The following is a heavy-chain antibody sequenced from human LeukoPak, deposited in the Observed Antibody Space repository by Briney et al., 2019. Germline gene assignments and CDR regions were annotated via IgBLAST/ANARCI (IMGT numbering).Heavy chain of an antibody. V-gene: IGHV3-48*03. D-gene: IGHD2-21*02. CDR2: ISSSGGTM. CDR3: AGVAYCAGDCHHMDS. J-gene: IGHJ4*02. Sequence: PGGSLRLSCAASGFTFSNYEMNWVRQAPGKGLEWVSYISSSGGTMYYADSVKGRFTISRDNAKNSLYLQMNSLRAEDTAVYYCAGVAYCAGDCHHMDSWGQGTLVTVSS. CDR1: GFTFSNYE.